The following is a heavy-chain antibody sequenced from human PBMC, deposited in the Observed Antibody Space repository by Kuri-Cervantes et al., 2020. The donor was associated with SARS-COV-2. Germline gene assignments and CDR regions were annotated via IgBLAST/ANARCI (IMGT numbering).Heavy chain of an antibody. V-gene: IGHV3-30*18. CDR1: GFTFGSYG. J-gene: IGHJ6*02. D-gene: IGHD3-3*01. CDR2: ISYDGSNE. CDR3: AKSPFGFLEWFSGGMDV. Sequence: GGSLRLSCAASGFTFGSYGMHWVRQAPGKGLEWVSVISYDGSNEYYADSVKGRFTISRDNSKDTLYLQMNSLRAEDTAVYYCAKSPFGFLEWFSGGMDVWSQGTTVTVSS.